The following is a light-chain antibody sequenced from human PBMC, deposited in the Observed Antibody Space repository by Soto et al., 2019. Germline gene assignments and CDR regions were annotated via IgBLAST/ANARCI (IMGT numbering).Light chain of an antibody. CDR3: KQYDNWPPT. CDR1: QSVRSN. CDR2: GAY. V-gene: IGKV3D-15*01. J-gene: IGKJ5*01. Sequence: EIVMTQSPATLSVYPGERATLSCRASQSVRSNLAWYHQKPGQAPRLLIYGAYTRATGIPARFSGSGSGTEFTLTIKSLQSEDFVVYYCKQYDNWPPTFGQGTRLEIK.